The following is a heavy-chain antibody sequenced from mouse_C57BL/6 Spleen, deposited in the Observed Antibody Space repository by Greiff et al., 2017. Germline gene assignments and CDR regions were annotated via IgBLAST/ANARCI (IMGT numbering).Heavy chain of an antibody. CDR2: INPSNGGT. D-gene: IGHD2-4*01. CDR3: ARKIYYDYEGFAY. J-gene: IGHJ3*01. V-gene: IGHV1-53*01. Sequence: VQLQQPGTELVKPGASVKLSCKASGYTFTSYWMPWVKQRPGQGLEWIGNINPSNGGTNYNEKFKSKATLTVDKSSTTAYVQLSSLTSEDSAVYYYARKIYYDYEGFAYWGQGTLVTVSA. CDR1: GYTFTSYW.